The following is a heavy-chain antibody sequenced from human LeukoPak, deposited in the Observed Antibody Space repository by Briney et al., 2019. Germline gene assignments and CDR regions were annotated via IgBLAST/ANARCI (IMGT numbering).Heavy chain of an antibody. CDR1: GYTFTSYD. CDR2: MNPNSGNT. Sequence: ASVKVSCKASGYTFTSYDINWVRQATGQGPEWMGWMNPNSGNTGYAQKFQGRVTMTRNTSISTAYMELSSLRSEDTAVYYCARSAPSLKNDAFDIWGQGTMVTVSS. V-gene: IGHV1-8*01. CDR3: ARSAPSLKNDAFDI. J-gene: IGHJ3*02.